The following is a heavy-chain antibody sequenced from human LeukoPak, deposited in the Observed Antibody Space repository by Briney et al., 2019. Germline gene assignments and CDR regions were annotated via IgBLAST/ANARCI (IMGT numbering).Heavy chain of an antibody. V-gene: IGHV1-69*13. D-gene: IGHD3-10*01. J-gene: IGHJ4*02. CDR2: IIPIFGTA. CDR1: GGTFSSYA. CDR3: AKVARQGWELLSYYFDY. Sequence: ASVKVSCKASGGTFSSYAISWVRQAPGQGLEWMGGIIPIFGTANYAQKFQGRVTITADESTSTAYMELSSLRSEDTAVYYCAKVARQGWELLSYYFDYWGQGTLVTVSS.